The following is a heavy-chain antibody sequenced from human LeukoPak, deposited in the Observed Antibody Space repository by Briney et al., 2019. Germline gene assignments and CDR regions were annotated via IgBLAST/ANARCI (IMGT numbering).Heavy chain of an antibody. CDR3: ARRYDILTGYYGEFDP. J-gene: IGHJ5*02. CDR2: IYPGDSDT. V-gene: IGHV5-51*01. D-gene: IGHD3-9*01. Sequence: GESLKISCKGSGYSFTSYWIGWVRQMPGKGLEWMGIIYPGDSDTRYSPSFQGQVTISADKSIGTAYLQWSSLKASDTAMYYCARRYDILTGYYGEFDPWGQGTLVTVSS. CDR1: GYSFTSYW.